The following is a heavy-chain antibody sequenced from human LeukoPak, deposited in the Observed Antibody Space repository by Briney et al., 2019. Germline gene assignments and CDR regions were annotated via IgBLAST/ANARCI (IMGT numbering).Heavy chain of an antibody. CDR2: IYHSGST. CDR1: GGSISSGGYS. J-gene: IGHJ6*02. D-gene: IGHD1-1*01. CDR3: ARVGGTNYYYYGMDV. V-gene: IGHV4-30-2*01. Sequence: SETLSLTCAVSGGSISSGGYSWSWIRQPPGKGLEWIGYIYHSGSTYYNPSLKSRVTISVDRSKNQFSLKLSSVTAADTAVYYCARVGGTNYYYYGMDVWGQGTTVTVSS.